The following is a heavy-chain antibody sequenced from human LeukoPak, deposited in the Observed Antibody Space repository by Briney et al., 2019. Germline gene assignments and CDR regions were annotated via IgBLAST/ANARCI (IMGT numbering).Heavy chain of an antibody. Sequence: PSETLSLTYSVSTGSISGRYWSWLRLTPGKGLEWIGRIYTSGSTNYNPSLKSRVTMSVDTPKNQFSLKLSSVTAADTAVYYCARDSGTSLLRGWGQGTLVTVSS. J-gene: IGHJ4*02. CDR3: ARDSGTSLLRG. CDR1: TGSISGRY. CDR2: IYTSGST. D-gene: IGHD2-2*01. V-gene: IGHV4-4*07.